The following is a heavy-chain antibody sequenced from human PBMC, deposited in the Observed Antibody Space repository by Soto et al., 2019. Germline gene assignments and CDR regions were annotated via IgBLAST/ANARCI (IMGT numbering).Heavy chain of an antibody. J-gene: IGHJ4*02. D-gene: IGHD2-15*01. CDR2: ISYDGRNK. V-gene: IGHV3-30*04. CDR3: XXXPVIDIVVPPDY. CDR1: GFTFSTYA. Sequence: QVHLVESGGGVVQPGRSLRLSCAASGFTFSTYAMHWVRQAPGKGLEWVAVISYDGRNKHYADSVKGPFTISRDNSKNTLNLQLNSLRAEETAXXXXXXXPVIDIVVPPDYWGQGTLVTVSS.